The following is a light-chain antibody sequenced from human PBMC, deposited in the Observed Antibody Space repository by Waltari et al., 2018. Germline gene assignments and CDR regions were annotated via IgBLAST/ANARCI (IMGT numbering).Light chain of an antibody. CDR2: AAS. J-gene: IGKJ1*01. CDR1: QSISSY. CDR3: QQTASTPRT. V-gene: IGKV1-39*01. Sequence: DIQMTQSPSSLSASVGDRVTITCRASQSISSYLNWYQQKPGKAPKFLIYAASSLQSGVPSRFSGSGSGTDFTLTISSLQPEDFATYYCQQTASTPRTFGQGTKVET.